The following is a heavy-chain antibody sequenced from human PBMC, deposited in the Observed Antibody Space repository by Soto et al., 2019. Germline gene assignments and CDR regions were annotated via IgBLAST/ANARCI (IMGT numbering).Heavy chain of an antibody. D-gene: IGHD1-7*01. CDR2: IYYSGST. J-gene: IGHJ3*02. CDR1: GGSISSSSYY. Sequence: SETLSLTCTVSGGSISSSSYYWGWIRQPPGKGLEWIGSIYYSGSTYYNPSLKSRVTISVDTSKNQFSLKLSSVTAADTAVYYCARRFRKLGADGFDIWGQGTMVTVPS. CDR3: ARRFRKLGADGFDI. V-gene: IGHV4-39*01.